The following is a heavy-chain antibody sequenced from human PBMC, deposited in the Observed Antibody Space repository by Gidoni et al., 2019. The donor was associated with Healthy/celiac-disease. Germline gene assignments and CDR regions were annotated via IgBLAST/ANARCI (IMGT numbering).Heavy chain of an antibody. Sequence: QVQLVQSGAEVKKPGSSVKVSCQASAGTFSSYALSWVRQAPGQGLEWMGGIIPIFGTANYAQKFQGRVTITADESTSTAYMELSSLRSEDTAVYYGARASHGRIVARGGDTWFDPWGQGTLVTVSS. J-gene: IGHJ5*02. CDR3: ARASHGRIVARGGDTWFDP. CDR2: IIPIFGTA. V-gene: IGHV1-69*01. D-gene: IGHD3-22*01. CDR1: AGTFSSYA.